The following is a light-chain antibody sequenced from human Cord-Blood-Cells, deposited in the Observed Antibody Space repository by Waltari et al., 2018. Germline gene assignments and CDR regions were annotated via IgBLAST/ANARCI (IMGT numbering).Light chain of an antibody. CDR2: DVS. CDR1: SSDVGGYNY. CDR3: SSYTSSSTVV. V-gene: IGLV2-14*01. J-gene: IGLJ2*01. Sequence: QSALTQPASVSGSPGQSITISCTRTSSDVGGYNYVSWYHQHPGKAPKLMIYDVSNRPSGVSNRFSGSKSGNTASLTISGLQADDEADYYCSSYTSSSTVVFGGGTKLTVL.